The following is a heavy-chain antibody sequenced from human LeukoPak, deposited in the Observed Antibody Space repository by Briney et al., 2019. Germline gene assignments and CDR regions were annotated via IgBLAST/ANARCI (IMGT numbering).Heavy chain of an antibody. Sequence: SETLSLTCTVSGGSISSSSYYWGWIRQPPGKGLEWIGSIYYSGSTYYNPSLKSRVTISVDASKNQFSLKLSSVTAADTAVYYCARLFGQLVPNFDYWGQGTLVTVSS. D-gene: IGHD6-6*01. V-gene: IGHV4-39*07. J-gene: IGHJ4*02. CDR2: IYYSGST. CDR3: ARLFGQLVPNFDY. CDR1: GGSISSSSYY.